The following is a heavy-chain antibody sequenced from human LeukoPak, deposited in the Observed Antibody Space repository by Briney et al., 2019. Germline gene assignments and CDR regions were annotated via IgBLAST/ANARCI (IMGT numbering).Heavy chain of an antibody. CDR1: GFTFSSYA. J-gene: IGHJ6*03. CDR2: ISGSGGST. Sequence: GGSLRLSCAASGFTFSSYAMSWVRQAPGKGLEWVSAISGSGGSTYYADSVKGRFTISRDNSKNTLYLQMNSLRAEDTAVYYCAKDGYDFWSGYYRVYYYYYYMDVWGKGTTVTVYS. D-gene: IGHD3-3*01. CDR3: AKDGYDFWSGYYRVYYYYYYMDV. V-gene: IGHV3-23*01.